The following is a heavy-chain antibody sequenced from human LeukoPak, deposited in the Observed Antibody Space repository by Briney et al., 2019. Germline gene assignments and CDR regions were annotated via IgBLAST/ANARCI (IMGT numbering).Heavy chain of an antibody. CDR2: ISFDGSNK. CDR1: GFTFRSHA. Sequence: PGGSLRLSCKASGFTFRSHAMHWVRQAPGKGLEWVAAISFDGSNKFYVDSVKGRFTISRDNSEKTLYLQMNLLRPEDTGVFYCARDRRARAAVGKTYYYYGLDVWGQGTTVTVSS. CDR3: ARDRRARAAVGKTYYYYGLDV. D-gene: IGHD2-15*01. J-gene: IGHJ6*02. V-gene: IGHV3-30-3*01.